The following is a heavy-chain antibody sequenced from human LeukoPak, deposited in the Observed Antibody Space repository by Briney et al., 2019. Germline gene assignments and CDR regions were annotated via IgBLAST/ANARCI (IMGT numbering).Heavy chain of an antibody. CDR1: GFTFSDYY. D-gene: IGHD5-18*01. CDR3: ARDRYSYGYSAFGY. CDR2: ITTSGSTI. V-gene: IGHV3-11*04. Sequence: GGSLRLSCAASGFTFSDYYMSWIRQAPGKGLEWVSYITTSGSTIYYADSVKGRFTISRDNAKNSLYLQMNSLRAEDTAVYYCARDRYSYGYSAFGYWGQGTLVTVSS. J-gene: IGHJ4*02.